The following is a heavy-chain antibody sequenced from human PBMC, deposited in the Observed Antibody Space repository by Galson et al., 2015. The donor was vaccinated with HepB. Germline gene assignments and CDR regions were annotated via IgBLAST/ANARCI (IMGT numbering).Heavy chain of an antibody. V-gene: IGHV1-58*01. CDR1: GFTFTSSA. Sequence: SVKVSCKASGFTFTSSAVQWVRQARGQRLEWIGWIVVGSGNTNYAQKFQERVTITRDMSTSTAYMELSSLRSEDTAVYYCAATYCGGDCYWLSLNWFDPWGQGTLVTVSS. J-gene: IGHJ5*02. CDR3: AATYCGGDCYWLSLNWFDP. D-gene: IGHD2-21*02. CDR2: IVVGSGNT.